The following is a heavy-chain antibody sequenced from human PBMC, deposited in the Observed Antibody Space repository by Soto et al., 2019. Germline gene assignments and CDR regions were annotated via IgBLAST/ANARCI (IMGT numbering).Heavy chain of an antibody. Sequence: ASVKVSCKASGYTFTSYAMHWVRQAPGQRLEWMGWINAGSGNTKYSQKFQGRVTITRDTSASTAYMELSSLRSEDTAVYYCARRLNSSGWYLDYWGQGTLVTVSS. CDR1: GYTFTSYA. J-gene: IGHJ4*02. CDR3: ARRLNSSGWYLDY. CDR2: INAGSGNT. D-gene: IGHD6-19*01. V-gene: IGHV1-3*01.